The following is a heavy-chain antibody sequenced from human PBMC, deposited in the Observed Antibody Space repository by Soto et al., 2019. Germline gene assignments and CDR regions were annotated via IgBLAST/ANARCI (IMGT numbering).Heavy chain of an antibody. CDR3: AKDRRSSSTNPRNLWDY. CDR1: GFTFSSYA. J-gene: IGHJ4*02. V-gene: IGHV3-23*01. D-gene: IGHD6-6*01. CDR2: ISGSGGST. Sequence: EVQLLESGGGLVQPGGSLRLSCAASGFTFSSYAMSWVRQAPGKGLEWDSAISGSGGSTYYADSVKGRFTISRDNSKNTLYLQMNSLRAEDTAVYYCAKDRRSSSTNPRNLWDYWGQGTLVPVSS.